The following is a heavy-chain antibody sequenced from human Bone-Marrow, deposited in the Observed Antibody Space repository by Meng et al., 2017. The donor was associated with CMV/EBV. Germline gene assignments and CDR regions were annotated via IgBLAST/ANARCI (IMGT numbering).Heavy chain of an antibody. CDR2: IYPRDSDT. CDR1: GYSFSSYW. D-gene: IGHD2-2*01. CDR3: ARHAGYCSGSSCDAPWFDP. V-gene: IGHV5-51*01. J-gene: IGHJ5*02. Sequence: KVSCKGSGYSFSSYWIGWVRQTPGKGLEWMGIIYPRDSDTGYSPSFQGQVTVSADKSISTAYLQWSSLKASDTAMYYCARHAGYCSGSSCDAPWFDPWGQGTLVTVSS.